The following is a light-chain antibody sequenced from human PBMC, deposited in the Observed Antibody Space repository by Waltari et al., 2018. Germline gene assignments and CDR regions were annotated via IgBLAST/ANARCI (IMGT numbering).Light chain of an antibody. CDR3: SSQTLDGPIL. CDR1: GSAAGASES. CDR2: DVT. V-gene: IGLV2-14*03. J-gene: IGLJ2*01. Sequence: QSALTQPASVSGSPGQSITISCSGLGSAAGASESVSWHQHPPDKAPQVIIYDVTHRPSGVSDRFSASKSANTASLTTSRLQSEDEADYYCSSQTLDGPILFGGGTRLTVL.